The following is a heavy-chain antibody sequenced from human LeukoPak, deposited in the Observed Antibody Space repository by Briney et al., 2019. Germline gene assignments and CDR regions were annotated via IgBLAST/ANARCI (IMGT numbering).Heavy chain of an antibody. D-gene: IGHD6-19*01. J-gene: IGHJ4*02. Sequence: PSETLSLTCTVSGGSISSYYRSWIRQPPGKGLEWIGHIYYSGSTNYNPSLKSRVTISVDTSKNQFSLKLSSVTAADTAVYYCARATTGYSSGWFDYWGQGTLVTVSS. V-gene: IGHV4-59*01. CDR3: ARATTGYSSGWFDY. CDR2: IYYSGST. CDR1: GGSISSYY.